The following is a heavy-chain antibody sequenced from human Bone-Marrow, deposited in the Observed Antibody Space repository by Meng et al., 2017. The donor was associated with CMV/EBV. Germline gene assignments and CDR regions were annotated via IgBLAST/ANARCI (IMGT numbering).Heavy chain of an antibody. CDR2: IKQDGSEK. J-gene: IGHJ6*02. CDR3: ARGIMVRGVSYYYYGMDV. V-gene: IGHV3-7*04. D-gene: IGHD3-10*01. Sequence: SCKASGGTFSSYAISWVRQAPGKGLEWVANIKQDGSEKYYVDSVKGRFTISRDNAKNSLYLQMNSLRAEDTAVYYCARGIMVRGVSYYYYGMDVWGQGTTVTVSS. CDR1: GGTFSSYA.